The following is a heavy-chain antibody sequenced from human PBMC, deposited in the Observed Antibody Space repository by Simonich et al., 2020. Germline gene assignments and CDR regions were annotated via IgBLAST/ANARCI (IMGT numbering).Heavy chain of an antibody. J-gene: IGHJ6*02. CDR1: GFTFSSYG. D-gene: IGHD4-17*01. CDR2: IWYEESKK. CDR3: AKESTVSRWDYYYGMDV. Sequence: QVQLVESGGGVVQPGRSLRLSCAASGFTFSSYGMHWVRQAPGKGVRWVAVIWYEESKKYYEDSVKGRITISRDNSKNTLYLQMNSLRAEDTAMYYCAKESTVSRWDYYYGMDVWGQGTTVTVSS. V-gene: IGHV3-30*18.